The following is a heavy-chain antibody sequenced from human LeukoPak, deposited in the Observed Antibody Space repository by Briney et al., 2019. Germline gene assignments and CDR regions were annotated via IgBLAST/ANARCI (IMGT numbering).Heavy chain of an antibody. V-gene: IGHV3-48*04. CDR1: GFTFSSYS. CDR2: ISSSSSTI. D-gene: IGHD1-26*01. J-gene: IGHJ6*02. Sequence: GGSLRLSCAASGFTFSSYSMNWVRQAPGKGLEWVSYISSSSSTIYYADSVKGRFTISRDNAKNSLYLQMNSLRAEDTAVYYCARERENSGSYQTYYYYGMDVWGQGTTVTVSS. CDR3: ARERENSGSYQTYYYYGMDV.